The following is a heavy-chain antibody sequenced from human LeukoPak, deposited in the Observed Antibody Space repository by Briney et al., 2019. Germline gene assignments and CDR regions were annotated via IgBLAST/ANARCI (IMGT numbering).Heavy chain of an antibody. Sequence: GGSLRLSCAASGFTFDDYGMTWVRQAPGKGLEWVSGINWNGNRTGYADSVKGRFTISRDSADNSLYLQMNNLRAEDTAVYYCAREGGGYRLFEFWGQGTLVTVSS. V-gene: IGHV3-20*04. CDR3: AREGGGYRLFEF. D-gene: IGHD5-12*01. CDR1: GFTFDDYG. J-gene: IGHJ4*02. CDR2: INWNGNRT.